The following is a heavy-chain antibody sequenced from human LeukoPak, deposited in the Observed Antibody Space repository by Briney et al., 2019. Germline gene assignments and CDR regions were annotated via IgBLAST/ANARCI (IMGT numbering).Heavy chain of an antibody. D-gene: IGHD5-24*01. CDR1: GFTFSSYG. V-gene: IGHV3-30*02. J-gene: IGHJ4*02. CDR2: IRYDGSNK. Sequence: GGSLRLSCAASGFTFSSYGMHWVRQAPGKGLEWVAFIRYDGSNKYYADSVKGRFTISRDNSKNTLYLQMNSLRAEDTAVYYCAKDMEMATITVFDYWGQGTLVTVSS. CDR3: AKDMEMATITVFDY.